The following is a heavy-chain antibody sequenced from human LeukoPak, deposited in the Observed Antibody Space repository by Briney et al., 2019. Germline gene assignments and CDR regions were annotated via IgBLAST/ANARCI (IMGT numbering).Heavy chain of an antibody. Sequence: GGSLRLSCAASGFNFEDYAMHWVRQAPGKGLEWVSSLSWNSGTRGYADSVKGRFSISRDNAKNSLYLQMNSLRAEDTALYYCAKDRVHYYYGSGSHFDYWGQGTLVTVSS. V-gene: IGHV3-9*01. D-gene: IGHD3-10*01. CDR2: LSWNSGTR. CDR1: GFNFEDYA. CDR3: AKDRVHYYYGSGSHFDY. J-gene: IGHJ4*02.